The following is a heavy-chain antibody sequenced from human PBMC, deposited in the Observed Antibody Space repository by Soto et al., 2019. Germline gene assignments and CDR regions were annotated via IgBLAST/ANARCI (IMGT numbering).Heavy chain of an antibody. D-gene: IGHD6-13*01. CDR3: ARDRAGALYFDY. V-gene: IGHV4-31*03. J-gene: IGHJ4*02. Sequence: QVQLQESGPGLVKPSQTLSLTCTVSGGSISSGGYYWSWIRQHPGKGLEWIGYIYYSGSTYYNPSLKSRVTISVDTSKNQFSLKMSSVTAADTAVYYCARDRAGALYFDYWGQGTLVTVSS. CDR1: GGSISSGGYY. CDR2: IYYSGST.